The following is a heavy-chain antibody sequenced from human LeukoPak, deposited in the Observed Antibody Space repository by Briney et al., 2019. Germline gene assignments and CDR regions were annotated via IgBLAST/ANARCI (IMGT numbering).Heavy chain of an antibody. J-gene: IGHJ4*02. CDR3: ARDTTGY. V-gene: IGHV4-34*01. D-gene: IGHD1-26*01. CDR2: INHSGST. Sequence: SETLSLTCAVYGGSFSGYYWSWIRQPPGKGLEWIGEINHSGSTNYNPSLKSRVTISVDTSKNQFSLKLSSVTAADTAVYYCARDTTGYWGQGALVTVSS. CDR1: GGSFSGYY.